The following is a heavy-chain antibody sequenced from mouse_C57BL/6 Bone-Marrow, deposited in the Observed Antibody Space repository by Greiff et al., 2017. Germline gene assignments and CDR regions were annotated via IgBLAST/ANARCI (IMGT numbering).Heavy chain of an antibody. J-gene: IGHJ4*01. D-gene: IGHD1-1*01. Sequence: VMLVESGPGLVQPSQSLSITCTVSGFSLTSYGVHWVRQPPGKGLEWLGVIWSGGSTDYNAAFISRLSISKDNSKSQVFFKMNSLQADDTAIYYCANYGSSLYAMDYWGQGTSVTVSS. CDR1: GFSLTSYG. V-gene: IGHV2-4*01. CDR2: IWSGGST. CDR3: ANYGSSLYAMDY.